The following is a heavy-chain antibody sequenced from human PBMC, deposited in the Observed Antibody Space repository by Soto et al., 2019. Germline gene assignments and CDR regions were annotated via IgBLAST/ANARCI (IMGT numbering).Heavy chain of an antibody. V-gene: IGHV1-69*13. J-gene: IGHJ6*02. CDR1: GGTFSSYA. CDR2: IIPIFGTA. Sequence: GASVKVSCKASGGTFSSYAISWVRQAPGQGLEWMGGIIPIFGTANYAQKFQGRVTITADESTSTAYMELSSLRSEDTAVYYCARGPDSFGYSSSWYYYGMDVWGQGTTVTVSS. D-gene: IGHD6-13*01. CDR3: ARGPDSFGYSSSWYYYGMDV.